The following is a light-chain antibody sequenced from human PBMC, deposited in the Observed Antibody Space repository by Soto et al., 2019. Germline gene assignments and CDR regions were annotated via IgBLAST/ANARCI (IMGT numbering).Light chain of an antibody. CDR2: DAS. J-gene: IGKJ1*01. CDR1: QSLNTR. CDR3: HPYKSYSP. V-gene: IGKV1-5*01. Sequence: DIQLTQSPSTRAAAVGERVTLTSRASQSLNTRLAWYQPRPGTAPQLLSYDASTLESRIPSRFSGGGSGTEFTLTINHLQPDDLATYICHPYKSYSPFGRGTKV.